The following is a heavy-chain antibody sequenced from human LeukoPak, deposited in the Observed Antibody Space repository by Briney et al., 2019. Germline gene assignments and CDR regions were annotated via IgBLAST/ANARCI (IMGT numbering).Heavy chain of an antibody. CDR2: IYYSGST. CDR1: GDSISSSACY. CDR3: ASTRGYSYGFGF. Sequence: PSETLSLTCTVSGDSISSSACYWGWIRQPPGKGLEWIGSIYYSGSTYYNPSLKSRVTISVDTSKNQFSLKLSSVTAADTSVYYCASTRGYSYGFGFWGQGTLVTVSS. D-gene: IGHD5-18*01. V-gene: IGHV4-39*01. J-gene: IGHJ4*02.